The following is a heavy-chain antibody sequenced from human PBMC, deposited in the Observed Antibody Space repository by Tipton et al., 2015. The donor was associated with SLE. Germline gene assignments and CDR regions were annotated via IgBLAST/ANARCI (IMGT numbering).Heavy chain of an antibody. CDR2: IYHSGST. V-gene: IGHV4-4*02. Sequence: GSLRLSCAVSGGSISSSNWWSWVRQPPGKGLEWIGEIYHSGSTYYNPSLKSRVTISVDTSKNQFSLKRSSVTAADTAVYYCARHGTPNPPFDYWGQGTLVTVSS. D-gene: IGHD1-26*01. CDR1: GGSISSSNW. CDR3: ARHGTPNPPFDY. J-gene: IGHJ4*02.